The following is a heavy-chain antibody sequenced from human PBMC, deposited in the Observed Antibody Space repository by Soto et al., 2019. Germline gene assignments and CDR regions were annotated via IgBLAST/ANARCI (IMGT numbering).Heavy chain of an antibody. CDR1: GGSISSGGYY. V-gene: IGHV4-31*03. Sequence: PSETLSLTCTVSGGSISSGGYYWSWIRQHPGKGLEWIGYIYYSGSTYYNPSLKSRVTISVDTSKNQFSLKLSSVTAADTAVYYCAMGYSSGWYVFDYWGQGNLVPVSS. CDR2: IYYSGST. CDR3: AMGYSSGWYVFDY. J-gene: IGHJ4*02. D-gene: IGHD6-19*01.